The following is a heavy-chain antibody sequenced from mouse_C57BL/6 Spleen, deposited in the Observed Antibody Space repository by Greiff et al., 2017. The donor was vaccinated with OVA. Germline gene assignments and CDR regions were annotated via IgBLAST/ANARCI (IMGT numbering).Heavy chain of an antibody. D-gene: IGHD2-3*01. CDR2: INPNNGGT. Sequence: EVQLQQSGPELVKPGASVKISCKASGYTFTDYNMDWVKQSHGKSLEWIGVINPNNGGTIYNQKFKGKATLTVDKSSSTAYMELRSLTSEDTAVYYCARPDDGYGFAYWGQGTLVTVSA. CDR1: GYTFTDYN. V-gene: IGHV1-18*01. CDR3: ARPDDGYGFAY. J-gene: IGHJ3*01.